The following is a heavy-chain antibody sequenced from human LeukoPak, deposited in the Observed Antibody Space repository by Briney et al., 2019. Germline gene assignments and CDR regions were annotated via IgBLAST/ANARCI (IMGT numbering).Heavy chain of an antibody. Sequence: GASLQISCKGSGCSFTSYWIGWGRQMPGKGLEWMGIIYPGDSDTRYSPSFQGQVTISADKSISTAYLQWSSLKASDTAMYYCARRGTAYCGGDCYFNWFDPWGQGTLVTVSS. CDR3: ARRGTAYCGGDCYFNWFDP. J-gene: IGHJ5*02. CDR2: IYPGDSDT. V-gene: IGHV5-51*01. D-gene: IGHD2-21*02. CDR1: GCSFTSYW.